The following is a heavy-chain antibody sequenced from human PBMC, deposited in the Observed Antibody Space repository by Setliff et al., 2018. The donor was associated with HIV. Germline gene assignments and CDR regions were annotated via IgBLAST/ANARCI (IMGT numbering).Heavy chain of an antibody. D-gene: IGHD4-4*01. CDR3: VRDLTTIVTRKVFDI. Sequence: LSLSCAASGFTFNNYAVHWVRQAPGKGLEWVALISYDGTYKYYADSVKGRFTISRDNSKNTLYVQMNSLRADDTAVYYCVRDLTTIVTRKVFDIWGQGTMVTVSS. CDR1: GFTFNNYA. CDR2: ISYDGTYK. J-gene: IGHJ3*02. V-gene: IGHV3-30*04.